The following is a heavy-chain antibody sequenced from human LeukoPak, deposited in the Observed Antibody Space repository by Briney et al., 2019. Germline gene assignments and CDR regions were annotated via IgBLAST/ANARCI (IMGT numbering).Heavy chain of an antibody. J-gene: IGHJ5*02. CDR1: GYIFTSYW. Sequence: KTGASLQISCKGSGYIFTSYWISWVRQLPGKGLEWMGRIDPSDSYTNYSPSFQGHVTISADKSISTAYLQWSSLKASDTAMYYCASLPGIAAAGPWGQGTLVTVSS. V-gene: IGHV5-10-1*01. CDR2: IDPSDSYT. D-gene: IGHD6-13*01. CDR3: ASLPGIAAAGP.